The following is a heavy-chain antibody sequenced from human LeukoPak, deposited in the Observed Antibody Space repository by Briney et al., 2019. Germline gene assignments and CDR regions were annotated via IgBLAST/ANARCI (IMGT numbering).Heavy chain of an antibody. Sequence: SETLSLTCTVSGGSISSSNYYWGWIRQPPGKGLEWIGSIYYSGSTYYNPSLKSRVTISVDTSKNQFSLKLSSVTAADTAVYYCATGRGWAAKTTGSSYFDYWGQGTLVTVSS. CDR1: GGSISSSNYY. J-gene: IGHJ4*02. D-gene: IGHD4-17*01. CDR3: ATGRGWAAKTTGSSYFDY. CDR2: IYYSGST. V-gene: IGHV4-39*01.